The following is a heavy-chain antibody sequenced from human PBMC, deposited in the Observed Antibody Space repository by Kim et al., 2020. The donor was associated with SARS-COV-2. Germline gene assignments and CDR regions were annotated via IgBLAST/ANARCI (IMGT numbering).Heavy chain of an antibody. Sequence: ADSVQGRFTSSRDNSKNTVYLQMNSLRVEDTAVYYCASSSSTNSEPVWFGPWGQGTLVTVSS. CDR3: ASSSSTNSEPVWFGP. J-gene: IGHJ5*02. V-gene: IGHV3-23*01. D-gene: IGHD2-2*01.